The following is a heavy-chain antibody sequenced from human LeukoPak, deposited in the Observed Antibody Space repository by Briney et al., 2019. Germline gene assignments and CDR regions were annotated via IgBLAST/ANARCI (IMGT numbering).Heavy chain of an antibody. CDR3: ARGALLWDSSGYYLAY. CDR1: GFTVSSNY. D-gene: IGHD3-22*01. J-gene: IGHJ4*02. Sequence: GGSLRLSCAASGFTVSSNYMSWVRQAPGKGLEWVSVIYSGGSTYYADSVKGRFTISRDNSKNTLYLQMNSLRAEDTAVYYCARGALLWDSSGYYLAYWGQGTLVTVSS. V-gene: IGHV3-66*01. CDR2: IYSGGST.